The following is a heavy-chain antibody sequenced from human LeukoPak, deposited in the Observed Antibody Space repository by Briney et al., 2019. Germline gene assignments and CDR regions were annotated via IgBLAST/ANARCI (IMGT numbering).Heavy chain of an antibody. CDR2: ISGSGGST. D-gene: IGHD5-18*01. V-gene: IGHV3-23*01. J-gene: IGHJ4*02. Sequence: GGSLRLSCAASGFTFSTFWMSWVRQAPGKGLEWVSAISGSGGSTYYADSVKGRFTISRDNSKNTLYLQMNSLRAEDTAVYYCAKYGVATAEFDYWGQGTLVTVSS. CDR3: AKYGVATAEFDY. CDR1: GFTFSTFW.